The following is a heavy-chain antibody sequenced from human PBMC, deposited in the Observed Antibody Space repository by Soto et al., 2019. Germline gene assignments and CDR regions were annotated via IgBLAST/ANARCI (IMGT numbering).Heavy chain of an antibody. J-gene: IGHJ4*02. CDR2: IYYSGST. Sequence: SETLSLTCTVSGGSISSDYWSWIRQPPGKGLEWIAYIYYSGSTNYNPSLKSRVAISGDTSKNQFSLKLSSVTAADTAVYYCARTVIGGFDYWGQGTLVTVAS. D-gene: IGHD3-16*02. V-gene: IGHV4-59*01. CDR3: ARTVIGGFDY. CDR1: GGSISSDY.